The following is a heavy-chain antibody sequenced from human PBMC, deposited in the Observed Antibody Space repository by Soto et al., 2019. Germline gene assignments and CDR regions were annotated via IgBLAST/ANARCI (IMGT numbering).Heavy chain of an antibody. CDR2: IIPIFGTA. D-gene: IGHD2-15*01. J-gene: IGHJ6*02. V-gene: IGHV1-69*12. CDR3: ARGEVVVASGSRTWHYYYGMDV. CDR1: GGTFSTYA. Sequence: QVQLVQSGAEVKKPGSSVKVSCKSSGGTFSTYAISWVRQAPGQGLEWMGGIIPIFGTANYAQKFQGRVTITADESTTTAYREVISLRSEDTAVYYCARGEVVVASGSRTWHYYYGMDVWGQGTTVTVSS.